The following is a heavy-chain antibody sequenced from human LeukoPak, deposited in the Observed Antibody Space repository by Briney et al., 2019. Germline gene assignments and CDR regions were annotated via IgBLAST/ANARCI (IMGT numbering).Heavy chain of an antibody. CDR1: GGTFSSST. Sequence: ASVKVSCKASGGTFSSSTFGWVRQAPGQGLEWMGGIIPIFTTANYAQRFQGRVTITADESTSTAYMELSRLRSEDTAVYYCAREVEYYGSGSYWGVFDYWGQGSLVTVSS. CDR2: IIPIFTTA. J-gene: IGHJ4*02. V-gene: IGHV1-69*13. D-gene: IGHD3-10*01. CDR3: AREVEYYGSGSYWGVFDY.